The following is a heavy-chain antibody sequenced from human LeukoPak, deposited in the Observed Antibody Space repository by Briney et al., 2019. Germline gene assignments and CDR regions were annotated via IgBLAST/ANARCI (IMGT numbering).Heavy chain of an antibody. CDR2: ISYDGSNK. V-gene: IGHV3-30-3*01. CDR1: GFTVSSFA. J-gene: IGHJ3*02. Sequence: GGSRRLSCAASGFTVSSFAMHWVRQAPGKGLEWVAIISYDGSNKYYADSVKGRFTISRDNSKNTLYLQMNSLRAEDTAVYYCARVMGSSWLDLALDIWGQGTMVTVSS. CDR3: ARVMGSSWLDLALDI. D-gene: IGHD6-13*01.